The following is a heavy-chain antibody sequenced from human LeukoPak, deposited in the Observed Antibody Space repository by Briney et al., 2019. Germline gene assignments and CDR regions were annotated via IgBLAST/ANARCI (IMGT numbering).Heavy chain of an antibody. CDR2: INPIFGTA. J-gene: IGHJ4*02. Sequence: ASVKVSCKASGGTFSSYAISWVRQAPGQGLEWMGGINPIFGTANYAQKFQGRVTITADESTSTACMKLSSLRSEDTAVYYCAPWSSSWSDYVDYWGQGTLVTVSS. V-gene: IGHV1-69*13. CDR1: GGTFSSYA. D-gene: IGHD6-13*01. CDR3: APWSSSWSDYVDY.